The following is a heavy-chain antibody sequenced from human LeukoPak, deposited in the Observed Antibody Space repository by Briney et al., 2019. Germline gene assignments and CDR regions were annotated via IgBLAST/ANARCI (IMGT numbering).Heavy chain of an antibody. Sequence: SETLSLTCTDSGGSISSSSYYWGWIRQPPGQGLEWIGSIYYRGSTYYNPSLKSRVTISVDTSKNQFSLKLSSVTAADTAVYYCARQGLTRRGDAFDIWGQGTMVTVSS. V-gene: IGHV4-39*01. D-gene: IGHD2-21*01. CDR2: IYYRGST. CDR1: GGSISSSSYY. J-gene: IGHJ3*02. CDR3: ARQGLTRRGDAFDI.